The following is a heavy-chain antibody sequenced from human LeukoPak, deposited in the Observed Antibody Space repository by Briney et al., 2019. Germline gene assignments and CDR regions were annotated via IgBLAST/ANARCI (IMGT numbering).Heavy chain of an antibody. CDR3: AKEPVYYDILTGYYTLLSYFDY. J-gene: IGHJ4*02. CDR1: GFTFNNYA. D-gene: IGHD3-9*01. V-gene: IGHV3-23*01. CDR2: ISGSGGST. Sequence: PGGSLRLSCAASGFTFNNYAMSWVRQAPGKGLEWVSAISGSGGSTYYADSVKGRFTISRDNSKNTLYLQMNSLRAEDTAVYYCAKEPVYYDILTGYYTLLSYFDYWGQGTLVTASS.